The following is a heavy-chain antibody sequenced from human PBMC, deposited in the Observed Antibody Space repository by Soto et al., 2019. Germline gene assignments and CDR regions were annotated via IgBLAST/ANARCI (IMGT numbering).Heavy chain of an antibody. D-gene: IGHD6-13*01. CDR3: ARGGSSWSGAWYFDL. V-gene: IGHV4-4*02. CDR1: GGSISSSNW. Sequence: SETLSLTCAVSGGSISSSNWWSWVRQPPGKGLEWIGEIYHSGSTNYNPSLKSRVIISVDTSKNQFSLKLSSVTAADTAVYFCARGGSSWSGAWYFDLWGRGTLVTVSS. J-gene: IGHJ2*01. CDR2: IYHSGST.